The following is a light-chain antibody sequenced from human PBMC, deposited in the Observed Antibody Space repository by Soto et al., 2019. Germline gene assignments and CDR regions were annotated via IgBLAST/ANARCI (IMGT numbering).Light chain of an antibody. CDR2: DAS. J-gene: IGKJ5*01. Sequence: DIKMTQSPSTLSASVGGRVTITCRASQSLNNYLAWYQQKPGKAPKLIIYDASTLERGVPSRFGGTGSGTECTLTISSLQTDDVATYYCQQYHRSSITLGQGARLEIK. V-gene: IGKV1-5*01. CDR1: QSLNNY. CDR3: QQYHRSSIT.